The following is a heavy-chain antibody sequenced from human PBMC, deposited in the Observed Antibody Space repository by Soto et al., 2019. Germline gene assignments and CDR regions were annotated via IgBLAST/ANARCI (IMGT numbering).Heavy chain of an antibody. J-gene: IGHJ4*02. CDR3: TTSSSLYSYGQHDY. CDR1: GFTFTDAW. CDR2: IKSKTDGGTT. Sequence: PGGSLRLSWAASGFTFTDAWMSWVRQAPGKGLEWVGRIKSKTDGGTTDYAAPVKGRLSISREDSKNTLYLQMKDLKSEDTAVYYCTTSSSLYSYGQHDYWGQGTLVTVSS. V-gene: IGHV3-15*01. D-gene: IGHD5-18*01.